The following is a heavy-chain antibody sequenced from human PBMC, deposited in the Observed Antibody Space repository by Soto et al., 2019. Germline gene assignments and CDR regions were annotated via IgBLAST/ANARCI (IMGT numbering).Heavy chain of an antibody. D-gene: IGHD2-8*02. CDR1: GGSLSSYP. CDR2: IIPIVGLT. J-gene: IGHJ6*03. CDR3: ARPTGGHDSGGNYMDV. Sequence: QVQLVQSGSEVKNPGSSVKVSCRASGGSLSSYPITWVRQAPGQGLEWMGRIIPIVGLTNYAQKFQGRVTITADKSTSTAYMELSILRSDDTAGYYCARPTGGHDSGGNYMDVWGKGTTVIVSS. V-gene: IGHV1-69*02.